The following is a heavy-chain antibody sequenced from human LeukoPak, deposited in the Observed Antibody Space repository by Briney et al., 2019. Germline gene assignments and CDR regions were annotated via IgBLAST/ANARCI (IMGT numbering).Heavy chain of an antibody. Sequence: SETLSLTCTVSGGSIGTFYWSWIRRPPGKGLEWIGYIYYTASTNYNLSLKSRVTISVDTSKNQVSLRLTSVTAADTAVYYCVREQRSYDFSSSFYVAHGMDVWGQGTTVIVSS. V-gene: IGHV4-59*01. CDR1: GGSIGTFY. J-gene: IGHJ6*02. D-gene: IGHD3-3*01. CDR2: IYYTAST. CDR3: VREQRSYDFSSSFYVAHGMDV.